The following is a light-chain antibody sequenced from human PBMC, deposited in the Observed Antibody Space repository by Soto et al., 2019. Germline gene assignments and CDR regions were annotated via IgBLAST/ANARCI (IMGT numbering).Light chain of an antibody. Sequence: QSVLTQPASVSGSPGQSITISCTGTSSDVGGYNYVSWYQQHPGKAPKLMIYDVSNRPSGVSNRFSGSKSDNTASLTISGLQAQDEADYYCSSYTRSSTPLYVVLGGGTKLTVL. J-gene: IGLJ2*01. CDR2: DVS. CDR3: SSYTRSSTPLYVV. CDR1: SSDVGGYNY. V-gene: IGLV2-14*01.